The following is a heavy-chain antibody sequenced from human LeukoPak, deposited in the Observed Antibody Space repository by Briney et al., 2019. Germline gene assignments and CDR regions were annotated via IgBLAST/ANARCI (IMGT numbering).Heavy chain of an antibody. D-gene: IGHD2-8*02. CDR1: GFTFSTYC. J-gene: IGHJ3*02. Sequence: GGSLRLSCAASGFTFSTYCMHWVRQAPGKGPMWVSRICPDGTVTNYADSVKARFIISRDNSKNTVYLQMSSLRGEDTAVYFCARGWVVATGGFDMWGQGTMVTVSS. V-gene: IGHV3-74*01. CDR3: ARGWVVATGGFDM. CDR2: ICPDGTVT.